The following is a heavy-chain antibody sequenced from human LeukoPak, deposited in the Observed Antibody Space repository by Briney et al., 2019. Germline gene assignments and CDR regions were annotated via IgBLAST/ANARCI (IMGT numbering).Heavy chain of an antibody. CDR2: IYYSGST. J-gene: IGHJ4*02. Sequence: SETLSLTCTVSGGSISSYYWSWIRQPPGKGLEWIGCIYYSGSTNYNPSLKSRVTISVDTSKNQFSLKLSSVTAADTAVYYCARAPTGDLTYYFDYWGQGTLVTVSS. D-gene: IGHD7-27*01. CDR1: GGSISSYY. CDR3: ARAPTGDLTYYFDY. V-gene: IGHV4-59*08.